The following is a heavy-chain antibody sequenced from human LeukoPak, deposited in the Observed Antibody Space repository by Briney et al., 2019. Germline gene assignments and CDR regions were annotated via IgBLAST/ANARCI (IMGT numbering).Heavy chain of an antibody. V-gene: IGHV3-21*01. CDR1: GFTFRSYS. D-gene: IGHD5-18*01. J-gene: IGHJ4*02. CDR2: ISSSSSYI. Sequence: GALRTSCSTSGFTFRSYSMKWVRQAPGEGVELVSSISSSSSYIYYADSVKGRFTISRDNAKNSLYLQMNSLRAEDTAVYYCARRLDGYSYGYADYWGQGTLVTVSS. CDR3: ARRLDGYSYGYADY.